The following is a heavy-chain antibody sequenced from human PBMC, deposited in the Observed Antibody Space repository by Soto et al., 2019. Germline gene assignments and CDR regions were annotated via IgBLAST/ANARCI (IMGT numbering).Heavy chain of an antibody. CDR3: ARRSPGLGSTGKCFDP. J-gene: IGHJ5*02. CDR1: GFSLTTSGVG. V-gene: IGHV2-5*02. CDR2: IYWDDDK. Sequence: QITLKESGPTLVKPTQTLTLTCTFSGFSLTTSGVGVGWIRQPPGKALEWLALIYWDDDKRYSPSLRSRLTISKDTSKNQVVLTMTNMDPLDTATYHCARRSPGLGSTGKCFDPWGQGILVTVSS. D-gene: IGHD7-27*01.